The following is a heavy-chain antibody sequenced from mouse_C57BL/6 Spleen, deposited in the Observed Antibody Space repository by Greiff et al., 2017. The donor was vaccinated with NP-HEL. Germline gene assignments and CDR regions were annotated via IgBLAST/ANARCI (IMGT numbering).Heavy chain of an antibody. Sequence: VQLQQPGAELVKPGASVKVSCKASGYTFTSYWMHWVKQRPGRGLEWIGRIHPSDSDTNYNQKFKGKATLTVDKSSSTAYMQLSSLTSEDSAVYYGAIEITTVVAYFDYWGQGTTLTVSS. J-gene: IGHJ2*01. CDR2: IHPSDSDT. D-gene: IGHD1-1*01. V-gene: IGHV1-74*01. CDR3: AIEITTVVAYFDY. CDR1: GYTFTSYW.